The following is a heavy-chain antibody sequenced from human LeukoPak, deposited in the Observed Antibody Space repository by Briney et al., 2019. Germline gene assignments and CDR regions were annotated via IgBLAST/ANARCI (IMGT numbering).Heavy chain of an antibody. CDR1: GFTFDDYA. J-gene: IGHJ4*02. Sequence: PGGSLRLSCAASGFTFDDYAMHWVRQAPGQGLEWVSGISWNSGSIGYADSVKGRFTISRDNAKNSLYLQMNSLRAEDMALYYCAKDMGYSGSYSGFDYWGQGTLVTVSS. V-gene: IGHV3-9*03. D-gene: IGHD1-26*01. CDR3: AKDMGYSGSYSGFDY. CDR2: ISWNSGSI.